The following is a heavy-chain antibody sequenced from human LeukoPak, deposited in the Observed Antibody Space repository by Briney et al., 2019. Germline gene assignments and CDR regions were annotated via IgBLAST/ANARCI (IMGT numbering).Heavy chain of an antibody. CDR2: IKQDGSER. CDR1: GSAFSNYW. D-gene: IGHD3-10*01. J-gene: IGHJ4*02. V-gene: IGHV3-7*04. Sequence: GGSLRLSCAASGSAFSNYWMAWVRQAPGKGLEWVANIKQDGSERDYVDSVKGRFTISRGDAKNSLYLQMNSLRAEDTAVYYCARGITMANWGQGTLVTVSS. CDR3: ARGITMAN.